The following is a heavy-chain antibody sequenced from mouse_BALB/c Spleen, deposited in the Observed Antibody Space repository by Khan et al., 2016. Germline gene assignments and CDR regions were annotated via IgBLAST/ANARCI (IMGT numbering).Heavy chain of an antibody. D-gene: IGHD3-3*01. CDR2: ISNLAYSI. CDR3: AREGTRYAMDY. J-gene: IGHJ4*01. CDR1: GFTFSDYG. V-gene: IGHV5-15*02. Sequence: EVELVESGGGLVQPGGSRKLSCAASGFTFSDYGMAWVRQAPGEGPEWVAFISNLAYSIYYADTVTGRFTISRENAKNTLYLEMSSLRSEDTAMYYCAREGTRYAMDYWGQGTSVTVSS.